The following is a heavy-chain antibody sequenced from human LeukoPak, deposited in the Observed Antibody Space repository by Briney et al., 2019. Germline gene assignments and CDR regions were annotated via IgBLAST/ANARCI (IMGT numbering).Heavy chain of an antibody. D-gene: IGHD6-19*01. CDR1: GFTFSSYA. CDR2: IRGSGDST. CDR3: ARVFRSSGWSLPFDY. J-gene: IGHJ4*02. Sequence: PGGSLRLSCAASGFTFSSYAMSWVRQVPGKGLEWVSVIRGSGDSTYYADSVEGRFTISRDNSKNTLYLQMNSLRAEDTAVYHCARVFRSSGWSLPFDYWGQGTLVTVSS. V-gene: IGHV3-23*01.